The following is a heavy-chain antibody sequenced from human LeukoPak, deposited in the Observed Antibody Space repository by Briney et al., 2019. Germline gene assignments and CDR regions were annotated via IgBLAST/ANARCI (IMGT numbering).Heavy chain of an antibody. CDR1: GFTFSSYA. V-gene: IGHV3-30*04. Sequence: PGGSLRLSCAASGFTFSSYAMHWVRQAPGKGLEWVAVISYDGSNKYYADSVKGRFTISRDNSKNTLYLQMNSLRAEDTAVYYCAKDRYSGYDLAYWGQGTLVTVSS. CDR2: ISYDGSNK. D-gene: IGHD5-12*01. J-gene: IGHJ4*02. CDR3: AKDRYSGYDLAY.